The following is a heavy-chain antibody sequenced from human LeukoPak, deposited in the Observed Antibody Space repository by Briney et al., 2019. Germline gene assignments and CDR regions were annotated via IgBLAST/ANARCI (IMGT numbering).Heavy chain of an antibody. D-gene: IGHD5-18*01. Sequence: ASVKVSCKASGYTFTSYAMNWVRQAPGQGLEWMGWINTNTGNPTYAQSFTGRFVFSLDTSVSTAYLQISRLKAKDTAVYYCARWGSGCSSGWQLYYFDYWGQGTLVTVSS. CDR2: INTNTGNP. V-gene: IGHV7-4-1*02. CDR3: ARWGSGCSSGWQLYYFDY. CDR1: GYTFTSYA. J-gene: IGHJ4*02.